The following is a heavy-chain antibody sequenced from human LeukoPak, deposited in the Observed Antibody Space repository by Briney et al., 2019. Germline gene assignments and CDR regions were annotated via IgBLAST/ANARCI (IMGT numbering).Heavy chain of an antibody. D-gene: IGHD6-19*01. V-gene: IGHV4-39*01. J-gene: IGHJ4*02. CDR2: IYYSGST. CDR1: GGSISSSSYY. CDR3: ARQSTKYSSGWFFDY. Sequence: PSETLSLTCTVSGGSISSSSYYWGWIRQPPGKGLEWIGSIYYSGSTNNNPSLKSRVTISVDTSKNQFSLKLSSVTAADTAVYYCARQSTKYSSGWFFDYWGQGTLVTVSS.